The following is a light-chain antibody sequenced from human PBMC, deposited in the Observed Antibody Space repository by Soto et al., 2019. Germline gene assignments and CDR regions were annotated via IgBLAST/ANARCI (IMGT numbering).Light chain of an antibody. CDR2: RAS. CDR3: LQYHNLWA. Sequence: IVMTQSPATLSVSPGERATLSCRASQNIYSNIAWYQQRPGQAPRFLIYRASTRATGVPARFSGSGSGTEFTLTISSLQSEDFTVYSCLQYHNLWAFGQGTKVEIK. J-gene: IGKJ1*01. V-gene: IGKV3-15*01. CDR1: QNIYSN.